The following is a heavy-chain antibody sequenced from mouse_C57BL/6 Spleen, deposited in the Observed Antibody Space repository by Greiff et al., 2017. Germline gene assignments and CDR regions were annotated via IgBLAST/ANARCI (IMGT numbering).Heavy chain of an antibody. D-gene: IGHD1-1*01. CDR3: TTDNYDSSYEAWLAY. Sequence: VHVKQSGAELVRPGASVKLSCTASGFNIKDDYMHWVKQRPEQGLEWIGWIDPANGDTEYASKFQGKATITADTSSNTAYLQLNSLTSEDTAVYYCTTDNYDSSYEAWLAYWGQGTLVTVSA. V-gene: IGHV14-4*01. J-gene: IGHJ3*01. CDR1: GFNIKDDY. CDR2: IDPANGDT.